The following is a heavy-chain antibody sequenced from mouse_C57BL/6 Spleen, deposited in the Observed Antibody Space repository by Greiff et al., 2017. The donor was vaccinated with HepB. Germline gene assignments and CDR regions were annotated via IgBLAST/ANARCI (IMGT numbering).Heavy chain of an antibody. Sequence: VQLKESGGDLVKPGGSLKLSCAASGFTFSSYGMSWVRQTPDKRLEWVATISSGGSYTYYPDSVKGRFTISRDNAKNTLYLQMSSLKSEDTAMYYCARLPSYSFDYWGQGTTLTVSS. CDR2: ISSGGSYT. CDR3: ARLPSYSFDY. V-gene: IGHV5-6*01. CDR1: GFTFSSYG. D-gene: IGHD1-1*01. J-gene: IGHJ2*01.